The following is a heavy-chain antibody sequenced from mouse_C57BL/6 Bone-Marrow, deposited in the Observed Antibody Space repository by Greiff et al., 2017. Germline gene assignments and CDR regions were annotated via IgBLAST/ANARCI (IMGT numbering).Heavy chain of an antibody. CDR3: TTWGWLQDYAMDY. CDR2: IDPEDGDT. V-gene: IGHV14-1*01. J-gene: IGHJ4*01. D-gene: IGHD2-3*01. Sequence: VQLQQSGAELVRPGASVKLSCTASGFNIKDYYMHWVKQRPEQGLEWIGRIDPEDGDTEYAPKFQGKATMTADTSSNKAYLQLSSLTSEDTAVYYCTTWGWLQDYAMDYWGQGTSVTVSS. CDR1: GFNIKDYY.